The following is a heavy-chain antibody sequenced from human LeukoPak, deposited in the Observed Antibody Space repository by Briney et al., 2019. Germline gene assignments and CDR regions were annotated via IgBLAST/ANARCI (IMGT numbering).Heavy chain of an antibody. Sequence: GASVKASCKASGYTFTGYYMHWVRQAPGQGLEWLGRIDPKTGGTKYAQKFQGRVTMTRDTSSSTAYMDLSSLRSDDTAVYFCTVLSDGDAFDIWGQGTLVTVSS. CDR2: IDPKTGGT. CDR1: GYTFTGYY. CDR3: TVLSDGDAFDI. V-gene: IGHV1-2*06. D-gene: IGHD6-6*01. J-gene: IGHJ3*02.